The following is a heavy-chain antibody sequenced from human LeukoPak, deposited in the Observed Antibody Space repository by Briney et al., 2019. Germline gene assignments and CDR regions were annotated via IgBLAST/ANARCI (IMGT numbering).Heavy chain of an antibody. Sequence: GGSLRLSCAASGFTFSSYAKSWVRQAPGKGLEWVSAISGSGGSTYYADSVKGRFTISRDNSKNTLYLQMNSLRAEDTAVYYCAKYNTGYYDILTGYLWGFDPWGQGTLVTVSS. V-gene: IGHV3-23*01. J-gene: IGHJ5*02. CDR1: GFTFSSYA. CDR3: AKYNTGYYDILTGYLWGFDP. CDR2: ISGSGGST. D-gene: IGHD3-9*01.